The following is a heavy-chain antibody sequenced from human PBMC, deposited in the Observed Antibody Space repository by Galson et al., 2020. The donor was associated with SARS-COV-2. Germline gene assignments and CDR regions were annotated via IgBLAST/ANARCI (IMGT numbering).Heavy chain of an antibody. Sequence: SETLSLTCAVSGGSISSSNWWSWVRQPPGKGLEWIGDIYHSGSTNYNPSLRSRVTISVDKSKNQFSLKLSSVPAADPAVYYCARYSSGGYEPRYYFDYWDQGTLVTVSS. J-gene: IGHJ4*02. CDR1: GGSISSSNW. D-gene: IGHD6-19*01. V-gene: IGHV4-4*02. CDR2: IYHSGST. CDR3: ARYSSGGYEPRYYFDY.